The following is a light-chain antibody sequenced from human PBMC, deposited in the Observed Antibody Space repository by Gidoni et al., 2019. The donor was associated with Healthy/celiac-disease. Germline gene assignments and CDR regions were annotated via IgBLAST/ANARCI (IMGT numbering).Light chain of an antibody. CDR3: AAWDDSLNGVV. CDR2: SNN. J-gene: IGLJ2*01. V-gene: IGLV1-44*01. Sequence: QSVLTPPPSASGTPGQRVTISCSGSSSNIGSNTVNWYQQLPGTAPKLLISSNNQRPSGVPDRFSGSKSGTSASLAISGLQSEDEADYYCAAWDDSLNGVVFGGGTKLTVL. CDR1: SSNIGSNT.